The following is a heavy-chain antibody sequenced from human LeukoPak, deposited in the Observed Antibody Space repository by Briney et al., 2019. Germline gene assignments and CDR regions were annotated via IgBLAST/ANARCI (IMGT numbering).Heavy chain of an antibody. V-gene: IGHV3-23*01. Sequence: GGSLRLSCAASGFTFRGYAMTWVRQAPGKGLEWVSGIAGDGSSTFYADSVKGRFTISRDNSKNTLYLQMNSLGVEDTAIYYCATTRDTATFDYWGQGTLVTVSS. D-gene: IGHD5-18*01. J-gene: IGHJ4*02. CDR3: ATTRDTATFDY. CDR2: IAGDGSST. CDR1: GFTFRGYA.